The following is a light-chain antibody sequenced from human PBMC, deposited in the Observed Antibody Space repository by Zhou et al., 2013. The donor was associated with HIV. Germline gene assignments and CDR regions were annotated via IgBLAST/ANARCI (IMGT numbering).Light chain of an antibody. Sequence: DIQMTQSPSTLSASIGDRVTITCRASQSISTWLAWYQQKPGKAPKLLIYKASSLESGVPSRFSGDGSGTEFTLTISSLQPDDFASYYCQQYDSFPSSFGQGTRLESK. CDR2: KAS. CDR1: QSISTW. V-gene: IGKV1-5*03. J-gene: IGKJ2*04. CDR3: QQYDSFPSS.